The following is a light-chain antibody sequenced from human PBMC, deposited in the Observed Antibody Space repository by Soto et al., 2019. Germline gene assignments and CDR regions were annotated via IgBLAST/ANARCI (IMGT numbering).Light chain of an antibody. Sequence: QSVLTQPPSASGTPGQRVTISCSGSSSNIGSNNVNWYQQLPGTAPKLLIYNTNQRPSGVPDRFSGSKSGTSASLAISGLQSGDEADYYCAAWDDSLSGRVFGGGTKLTVL. J-gene: IGLJ3*02. V-gene: IGLV1-44*01. CDR2: NTN. CDR1: SSNIGSNN. CDR3: AAWDDSLSGRV.